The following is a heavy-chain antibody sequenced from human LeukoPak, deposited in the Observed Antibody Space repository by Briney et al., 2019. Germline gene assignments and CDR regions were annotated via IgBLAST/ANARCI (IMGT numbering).Heavy chain of an antibody. CDR1: GYRFTTYW. J-gene: IGHJ4*02. CDR2: IYPSDSET. CDR3: ARHYTAVAAFDS. Sequence: KFGESLKISCKGSGYRFTTYWIGWVRQMPGKGLEWMGIIYPSDSETKHSPSFQGQVTISADKSVNTAYLQWSSLKASDTAMYYCARHYTAVAAFDSWGQGTLVTVSS. D-gene: IGHD6-19*01. V-gene: IGHV5-51*01.